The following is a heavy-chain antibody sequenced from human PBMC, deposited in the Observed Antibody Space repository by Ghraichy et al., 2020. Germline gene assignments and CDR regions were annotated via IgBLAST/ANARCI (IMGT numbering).Heavy chain of an antibody. V-gene: IGHV3-9*01. CDR3: AKGLYDSSGPFDY. CDR1: GFTFDNYV. D-gene: IGHD3-22*01. Sequence: GSLRLSCAASGFTFDNYVMHWVRQAPGKGLEWVSRIRWDGGSIDYADSVKGRFTISRDNAKKSLYLQMDSLRDGDTAFYYCAKGLYDSSGPFDYWGQGILVTVSS. CDR2: IRWDGGSI. J-gene: IGHJ4*02.